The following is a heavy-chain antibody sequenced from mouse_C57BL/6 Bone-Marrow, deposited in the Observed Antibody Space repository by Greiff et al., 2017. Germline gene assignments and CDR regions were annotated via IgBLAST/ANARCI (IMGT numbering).Heavy chain of an antibody. V-gene: IGHV2-2*01. CDR2: LWSGGST. CDR3: ARLRGDYAMDY. CDR1: GFSLTSYG. J-gene: IGHJ4*01. D-gene: IGHD2-12*01. Sequence: QVQLKESGPGLVQPSQSLSITCTVSGFSLTSYGVHWVRQSPGKGLEWLGVLWSGGSTDYNAAFISRLSISKDNSKSQVFFKMNSLQADDTAIYYCARLRGDYAMDYWGQGTSVTVSS.